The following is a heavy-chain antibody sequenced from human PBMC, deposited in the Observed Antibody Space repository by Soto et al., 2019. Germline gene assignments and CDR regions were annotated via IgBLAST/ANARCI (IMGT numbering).Heavy chain of an antibody. D-gene: IGHD1-26*01. J-gene: IGHJ4*02. CDR1: GFTFSGYY. CDR2: TRNKANSYAT. V-gene: IGHV3-72*01. Sequence: EVQLVESGGGLVQPGGSLRLSCAASGFTFSGYYMDWVRQVPGKGLEWIGRTRNKANSYATEYVASVKGRFSISRDDSKDSMYLLMNSLKTEDTAVYYCARDTGGSYDYWGQGALVTVSS. CDR3: ARDTGGSYDY.